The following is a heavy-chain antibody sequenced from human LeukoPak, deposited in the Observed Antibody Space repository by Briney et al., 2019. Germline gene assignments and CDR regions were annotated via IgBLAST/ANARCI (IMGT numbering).Heavy chain of an antibody. CDR1: GFTFNNYA. D-gene: IGHD1-20*01. J-gene: IGHJ6*03. CDR3: ARARYNWNPNYYYYMDV. Sequence: GGSLRLSCATSGFTFNNYAMSWVRQAPGKGLEWVSAISSSGGSTFYADSVKGRFSISRDNSNNTLYLQMNSLRAEDTAVYYCARARYNWNPNYYYYMDVWGKGTTVTVSS. V-gene: IGHV3-23*01. CDR2: ISSSGGST.